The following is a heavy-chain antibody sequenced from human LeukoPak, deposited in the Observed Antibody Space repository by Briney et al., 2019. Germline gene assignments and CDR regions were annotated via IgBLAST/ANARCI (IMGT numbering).Heavy chain of an antibody. J-gene: IGHJ4*02. CDR3: AKDRGWFGGSLANFDD. V-gene: IGHV3-23*01. CDR1: GFTFSSYA. CDR2: ISGSGGST. D-gene: IGHD3-10*01. Sequence: GGSLRLSCAASGFTFSSYAMSWVRQAPGKGLEWVSAISGSGGSTYYADSVKGRFTISRGNSKNTLFLQMNSLRAEDTAVYYCAKDRGWFGGSLANFDDWGQGTLVTVSS.